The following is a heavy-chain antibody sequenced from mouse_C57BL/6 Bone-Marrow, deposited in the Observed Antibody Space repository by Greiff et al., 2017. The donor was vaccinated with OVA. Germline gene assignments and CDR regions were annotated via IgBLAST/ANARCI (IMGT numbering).Heavy chain of an antibody. Sequence: QVQLQQPGAELVKPGASVKLSCKASGYTFTSYWMHWVKQRPGQGLEWIGMIHPNSGSTNYNEKFKSKATLTVDKSSSTAYMQLSSLTSEDAAVYYCARTGSDWYFEVWGTGTTVTVSS. CDR1: GYTFTSYW. J-gene: IGHJ1*03. CDR2: IHPNSGST. CDR3: ARTGSDWYFEV. V-gene: IGHV1-64*01.